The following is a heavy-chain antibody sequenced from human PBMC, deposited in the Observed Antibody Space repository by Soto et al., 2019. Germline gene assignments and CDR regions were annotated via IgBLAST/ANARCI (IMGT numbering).Heavy chain of an antibody. CDR1: GFTFSNYW. D-gene: IGHD1-26*01. Sequence: EVQLVESGGGLVQSGGSLRLSCEASGFTFSNYWMSWVRQGPGKGPEWVANIKQDGTEKYYVDSVKGRFTISRDNAKNSLYLQMTSLRAEDTAVYHCAKSISTIPRDSWGQGTLVTVSS. J-gene: IGHJ4*02. CDR3: AKSISTIPRDS. V-gene: IGHV3-7*05. CDR2: IKQDGTEK.